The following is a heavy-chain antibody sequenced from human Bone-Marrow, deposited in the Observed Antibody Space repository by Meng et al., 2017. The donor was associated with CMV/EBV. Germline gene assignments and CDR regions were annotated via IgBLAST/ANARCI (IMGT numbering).Heavy chain of an antibody. Sequence: GGSLRLSCAASGFTFSSYGIHWVRQAPGKGLEWVAIISYDGINKFYADSVKGRFTISRDNSKNTLYLQMSSLRTEDTAVFYCARQESSPSPKGMDVWGQGTTVTVSS. CDR2: ISYDGINK. V-gene: IGHV3-30*19. CDR3: ARQESSPSPKGMDV. J-gene: IGHJ6*02. D-gene: IGHD2-2*01. CDR1: GFTFSSYG.